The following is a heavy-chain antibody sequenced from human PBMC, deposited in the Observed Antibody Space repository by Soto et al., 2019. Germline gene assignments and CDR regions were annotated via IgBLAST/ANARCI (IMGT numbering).Heavy chain of an antibody. CDR3: ARYSYGDYPFWFDP. D-gene: IGHD4-17*01. V-gene: IGHV4-30-4*01. CDR2: IYYSGST. Sequence: SLTCTVSGGSISSGDYYWSWIRQPPGKGLEWIGYIYYSGSTYYNPSLKSRVTISVDTSKNQFSLKLSSVTAADTAVYYCARYSYGDYPFWFDPWGQGTLVTVSS. CDR1: GGSISSGDYY. J-gene: IGHJ5*02.